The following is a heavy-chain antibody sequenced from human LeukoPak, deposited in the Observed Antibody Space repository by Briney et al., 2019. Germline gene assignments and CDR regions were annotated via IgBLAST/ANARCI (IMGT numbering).Heavy chain of an antibody. D-gene: IGHD6-13*01. J-gene: IGHJ4*02. V-gene: IGHV3-13*01. CDR2: IGTAGDT. Sequence: PGGSLRLSCAASGFTFSNYYMHWVRQATGKGLEWVSAIGTAGDTYYPGSVKGRFTITRENAKNSLYFQMNSLRAGDTAVYYCARAGNSWAFDYWGQGTLVTVSS. CDR3: ARAGNSWAFDY. CDR1: GFTFSNYY.